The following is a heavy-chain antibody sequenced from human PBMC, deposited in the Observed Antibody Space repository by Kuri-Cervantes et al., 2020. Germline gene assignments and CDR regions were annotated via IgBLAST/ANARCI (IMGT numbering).Heavy chain of an antibody. Sequence: GESLKISCAASGFTFDDYGMSWVRQTPGKGLEWVSGINWNGGSTGYVDSVKGRFTISRDNAKNSLYLQMNSLRAEDTAVYYCARGGLGFLEWLLEPANYYMDVWGKGTTVTVSS. CDR1: GFTFDDYG. D-gene: IGHD3-3*01. CDR3: ARGGLGFLEWLLEPANYYMDV. V-gene: IGHV3-20*04. CDR2: INWNGGST. J-gene: IGHJ6*03.